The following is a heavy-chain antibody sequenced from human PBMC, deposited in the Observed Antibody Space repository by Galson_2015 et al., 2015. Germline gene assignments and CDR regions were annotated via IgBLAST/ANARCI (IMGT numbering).Heavy chain of an antibody. D-gene: IGHD3-3*01. CDR3: ARDWDFWSGYYAFGI. J-gene: IGHJ3*02. V-gene: IGHV1-69*13. CDR1: GVTFSSYA. Sequence: SVKVPCKASGVTFSSYAISWVRQAPGQGLEWMGGIIPIFGTANYAQKFQGRVTITADESTSTAYMELSSLRSEDTAVYYCARDWDFWSGYYAFGIWGQGTMVTVSS. CDR2: IIPIFGTA.